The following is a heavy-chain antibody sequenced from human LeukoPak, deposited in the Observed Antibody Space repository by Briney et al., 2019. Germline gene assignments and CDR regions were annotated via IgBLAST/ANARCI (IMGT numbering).Heavy chain of an antibody. V-gene: IGHV3-30*03. J-gene: IGHJ4*02. CDR1: GFTFSSYD. D-gene: IGHD4-17*01. CDR3: ARDHDYAIYGDYFPKGDY. Sequence: GGSLRLSCAASGFTFSSYDMTWVRQAPGKGLEWVAVISYDGSNKYYADSVKGRFTISRDNSKNTLYLQMNSLRAEDTAVYYCARDHDYAIYGDYFPKGDYWGQGTLVTVSS. CDR2: ISYDGSNK.